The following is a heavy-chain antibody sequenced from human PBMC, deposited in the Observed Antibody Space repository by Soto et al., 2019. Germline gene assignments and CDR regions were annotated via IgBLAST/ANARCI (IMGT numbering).Heavy chain of an antibody. CDR1: GGSIDSGGYY. CDR3: ASDVSATPNYFDP. V-gene: IGHV4-61*08. D-gene: IGHD4-4*01. CDR2: VYYSGTT. J-gene: IGHJ5*02. Sequence: SETLSLTCTVSGGSIDSGGYYWSWIRQPPGKGREWIGYVYYSGTTKYNPFLKSRFTLSLDKTKNQFSLKMNSVTAAATAVYYCASDVSATPNYFDPWGQGTLVTVSS.